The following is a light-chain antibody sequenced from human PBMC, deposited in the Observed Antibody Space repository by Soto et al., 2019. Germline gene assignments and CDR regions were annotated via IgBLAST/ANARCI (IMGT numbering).Light chain of an antibody. CDR1: QSVSRNY. J-gene: IGKJ2*01. CDR2: DAS. Sequence: EILLTQSPGTLSLSPGERATLSCRASQSVSRNYLACYQHKPGQAPRLLIHDASTRATGIPDRFSGSGSGADFTLTISRLEPEDFAVYYCQQYGNSPRYTFGQGTKREIK. CDR3: QQYGNSPRYT. V-gene: IGKV3-20*01.